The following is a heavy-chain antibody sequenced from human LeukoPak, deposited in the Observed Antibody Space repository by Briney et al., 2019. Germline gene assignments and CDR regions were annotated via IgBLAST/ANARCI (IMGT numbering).Heavy chain of an antibody. J-gene: IGHJ4*02. V-gene: IGHV3-7*05. CDR1: GYTFSDYW. CDR3: ASQYSSPNNF. D-gene: IGHD6-13*01. CDR2: INQGGSEK. Sequence: PGGSLRHSCAASGYTFSDYWVGWVRHAPGKGLEWVANINQGGSEKHYVDSVEGRFTISRDNAKNSLYLQMNSLRAEDAAVYYCASQYSSPNNFWGQGTLVTVSS.